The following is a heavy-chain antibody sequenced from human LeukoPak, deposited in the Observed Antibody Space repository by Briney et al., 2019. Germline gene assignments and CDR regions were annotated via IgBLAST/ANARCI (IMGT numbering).Heavy chain of an antibody. CDR3: AHTFGGYDILTGYYKN. CDR2: ISAYNGNT. J-gene: IGHJ4*02. D-gene: IGHD3-9*01. V-gene: IGHV1-18*01. CDR1: GYTFTSYG. Sequence: ASVKLSCKASGYTFTSYGISWVRQAPGQGLEWMGWISAYNGNTNYAQKLQGRVTMTTDTSTSPASMELRSLRSDDTAVYYCAHTFGGYDILTGYYKNWGQGTLVTVSS.